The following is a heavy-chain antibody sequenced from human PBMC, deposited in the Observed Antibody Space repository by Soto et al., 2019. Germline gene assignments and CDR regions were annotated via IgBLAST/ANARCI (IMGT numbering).Heavy chain of an antibody. J-gene: IGHJ3*02. CDR1: GGSFSGYY. D-gene: IGHD3-10*01. Sequence: QVQLQQWGAGLLKPSETLSLTCAVYGGSFSGYYWSWIRQPPGKGLEWIGEINHSGSTNYNPSLKSRVTISVDTAKTQFSLKLSSVTAADTAVYYCARGRSAGGVWKAFYIWGKGTIVTVAS. CDR2: INHSGST. V-gene: IGHV4-34*01. CDR3: ARGRSAGGVWKAFYI.